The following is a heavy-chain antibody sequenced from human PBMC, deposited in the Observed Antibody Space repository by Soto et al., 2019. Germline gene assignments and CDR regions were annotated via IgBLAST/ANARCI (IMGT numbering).Heavy chain of an antibody. J-gene: IGHJ5*02. V-gene: IGHV4-34*01. Sequence: SETLSLTCAVYGGSFSGYYWSWIRQPPGKGLEWIGEINHSGSTNYNPSLKSRVTISVDTSKNQFSLKLSSVTAADTAVYYCARGRSGWFDPWGQGTLVTVSS. D-gene: IGHD3-10*01. CDR3: ARGRSGWFDP. CDR2: INHSGST. CDR1: GGSFSGYY.